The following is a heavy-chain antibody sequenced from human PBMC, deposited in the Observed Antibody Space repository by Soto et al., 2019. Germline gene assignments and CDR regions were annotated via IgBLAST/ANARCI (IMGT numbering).Heavy chain of an antibody. Sequence: PGGSLRLSCEASGLTFSGSAMHWVRQASGKGLEWVGRIRSKANSYATAYAASVKGRFSISRDESKNTAYLQMKSLKTEDTAVYYCTSNSPDDMIRNWGQGTKVTVSS. J-gene: IGHJ4*02. V-gene: IGHV3-73*01. CDR1: GLTFSGSA. CDR3: TSNSPDDMIRN. CDR2: IRSKANSYAT. D-gene: IGHD3-22*01.